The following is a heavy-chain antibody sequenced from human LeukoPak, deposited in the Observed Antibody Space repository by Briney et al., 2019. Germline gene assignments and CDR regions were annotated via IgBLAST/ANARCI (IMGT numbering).Heavy chain of an antibody. CDR2: IYYSGST. Sequence: SETLSLTCTVSGGSLSSGSYYWSWIRQPPGKGLEWIGYIYYSGSTNYNPSLKSRVTISVDTSENQFSLKLSSVTAADTAVYYCARVSTGYSYGPTSFDYWGQGTLVTVSS. D-gene: IGHD5-18*01. CDR1: GGSLSSGSYY. J-gene: IGHJ4*02. V-gene: IGHV4-61*01. CDR3: ARVSTGYSYGPTSFDY.